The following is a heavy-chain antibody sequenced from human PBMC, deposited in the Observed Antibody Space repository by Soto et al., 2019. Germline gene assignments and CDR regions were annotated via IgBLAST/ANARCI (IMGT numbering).Heavy chain of an antibody. Sequence: EVQLVESGGGLVQPGGSLRLSCAASGFTFSSYSMHWVRQAPGKGLEWVSYISSSSSTIYYADSVKGRFTISRDNAKNALYLQMNSLRAEDTAVYYCARGNGYSYGTHGDAFDIWGQGTMVTVSS. D-gene: IGHD5-18*01. CDR1: GFTFSSYS. CDR2: ISSSSSTI. CDR3: ARGNGYSYGTHGDAFDI. V-gene: IGHV3-48*01. J-gene: IGHJ3*02.